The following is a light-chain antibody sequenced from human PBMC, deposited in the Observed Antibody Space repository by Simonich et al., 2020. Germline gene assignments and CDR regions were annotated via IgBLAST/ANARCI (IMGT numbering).Light chain of an antibody. Sequence: AIQLTQSPSSLSASVGDRVTITCRASQGISSALAWYQQKPGKAPKFLIYDASSLESGVPSRFSGSGSGTVFTLTIISLQAEDVAVYYCQQDYSTPFTFGPGTKVDIK. CDR2: DAS. J-gene: IGKJ3*01. CDR3: QQDYSTPFT. V-gene: IGKV1-13*02. CDR1: QGISSA.